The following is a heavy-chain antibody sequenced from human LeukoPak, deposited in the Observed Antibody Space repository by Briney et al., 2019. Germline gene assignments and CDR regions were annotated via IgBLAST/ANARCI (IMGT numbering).Heavy chain of an antibody. Sequence: GGSLRLSCAASGFTFSSYAMSWVRQAPGKGLEWVSAISGSGGSTYYADSVKGRFTISRDNSKNTLYLQMNSLRAEDTAVYYCAKDWEVVAATLNLFDYWGQGTLVTVSS. V-gene: IGHV3-23*01. D-gene: IGHD2-15*01. J-gene: IGHJ4*02. CDR3: AKDWEVVAATLNLFDY. CDR1: GFTFSSYA. CDR2: ISGSGGST.